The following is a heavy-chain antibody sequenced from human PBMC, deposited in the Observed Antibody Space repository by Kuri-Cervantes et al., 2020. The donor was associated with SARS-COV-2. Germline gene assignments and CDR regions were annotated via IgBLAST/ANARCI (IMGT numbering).Heavy chain of an antibody. CDR3: ARDLHIVVVIAIRDGMDV. V-gene: IGHV1-18*01. CDR2: ISAYNGNT. Sequence: ASVKVSCKASGYTFTSYGISWVRQAPGQGLEWMGWISAYNGNTNYAQKLQGRVTMTTDTSTSTAYMELRSLRSDDTAVYYCARDLHIVVVIAIRDGMDVWGQGTTVTVSS. CDR1: GYTFTSYG. J-gene: IGHJ6*02. D-gene: IGHD2-21*01.